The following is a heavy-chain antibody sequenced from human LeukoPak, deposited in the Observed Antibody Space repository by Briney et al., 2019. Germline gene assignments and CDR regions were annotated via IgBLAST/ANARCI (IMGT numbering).Heavy chain of an antibody. D-gene: IGHD3-22*01. Sequence: GGSLRLSCAASGFTFSSYAMGWVHQAPGKGLEWVSAISGSGGSTYYADSVKGRFTISRDNSKNTLYLQMNSLRAEDTAVYYCAKLTMIVEVGYWGQGTLVTVSS. CDR1: GFTFSSYA. V-gene: IGHV3-23*01. J-gene: IGHJ4*02. CDR2: ISGSGGST. CDR3: AKLTMIVEVGY.